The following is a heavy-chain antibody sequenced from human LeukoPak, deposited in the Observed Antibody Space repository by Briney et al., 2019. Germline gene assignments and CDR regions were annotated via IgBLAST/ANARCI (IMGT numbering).Heavy chain of an antibody. CDR2: LYYSGST. CDR3: TRGGSGISNAFDI. J-gene: IGHJ3*02. Sequence: PSETLSLTCTVSGGSISSYYWSWIRQPPGKGLEWIGYLYYSGSTNSNPSLKSRVTMSVDTSKNQFSLRLRSVTAADTAVYYCTRGGSGISNAFDIWGQGTMVTVSS. CDR1: GGSISSYY. V-gene: IGHV4-59*01. D-gene: IGHD3-10*01.